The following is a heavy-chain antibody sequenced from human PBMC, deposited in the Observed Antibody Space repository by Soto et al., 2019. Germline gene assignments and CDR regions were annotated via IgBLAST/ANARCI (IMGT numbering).Heavy chain of an antibody. J-gene: IGHJ4*02. D-gene: IGHD6-13*01. V-gene: IGHV4-34*01. CDR3: ARGLLHGSSWYGDFDY. CDR1: GGSFSGYY. Sequence: SETLSLTCAVYGGSFSGYYWSWIRQPPGKGLEWIGEINHSGSTNYNPSLKSRVTISVDTSKNQFSLKLSSVTAADTAVYYCARGLLHGSSWYGDFDYWGQGTLVTVSS. CDR2: INHSGST.